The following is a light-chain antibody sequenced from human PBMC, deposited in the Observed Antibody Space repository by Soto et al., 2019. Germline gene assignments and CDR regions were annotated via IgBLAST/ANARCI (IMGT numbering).Light chain of an antibody. V-gene: IGKV3-20*01. CDR3: QQYGSSVT. CDR1: QSVRSRY. CDR2: DAS. Sequence: DIVLTQSPGTLSLSPGERATLSCRASQSVRSRYLAWYQQKAGQAPRLLIYDASRRATGIPDRCSGSGSGTDFTLTISRLEPEDFAVYYCQQYGSSVTFGGGTKVAIK. J-gene: IGKJ4*01.